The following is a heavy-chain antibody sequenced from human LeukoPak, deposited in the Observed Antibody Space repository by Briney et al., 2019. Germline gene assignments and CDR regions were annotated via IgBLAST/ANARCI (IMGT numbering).Heavy chain of an antibody. V-gene: IGHV1-46*01. D-gene: IGHD3-22*01. CDR2: INPSGGST. Sequence: ASVKVSCKASGYTFTSYYMHWVRQAPGQGLEWMGIINPSGGSTSYAQKFQGRVTMTRDMSTSTVYMELSSLRSEDTAVYYCARDMMLDDRSGYCDYWGQGTLVTVSS. CDR3: ARDMMLDDRSGYCDY. CDR1: GYTFTSYY. J-gene: IGHJ4*02.